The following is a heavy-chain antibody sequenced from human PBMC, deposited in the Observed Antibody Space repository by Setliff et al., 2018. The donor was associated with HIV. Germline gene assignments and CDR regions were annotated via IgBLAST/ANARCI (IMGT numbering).Heavy chain of an antibody. CDR1: GYSLTDLS. Sequence: ASVKVSCKVSGYSLTDLSIHWVRQAPGKGLEVMGGCDPEDVETIYAEKFQGRGTMTEDTSTDTAYMELSSLTSEDTAVYYCATVRGYYYASSGQEYFQHWGQGTMVTASS. J-gene: IGHJ1*01. D-gene: IGHD3-22*01. CDR3: ATVRGYYYASSGQEYFQH. CDR2: CDPEDVET. V-gene: IGHV1-24*01.